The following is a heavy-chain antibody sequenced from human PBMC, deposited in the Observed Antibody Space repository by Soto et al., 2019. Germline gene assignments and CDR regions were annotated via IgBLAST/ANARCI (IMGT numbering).Heavy chain of an antibody. J-gene: IGHJ6*02. D-gene: IGHD2-15*01. Sequence: QVQLQESGSGLVKPSQSLSLTCTVSGVSLNTADTWWSWIRQSPGKGLEFIGYYHSGGSTYYDASFRSRVIISADTSNCQFSLKLSTVTVADTAVYFCVRRRQMASGNDYGLDVWGQGTTVTVSS. CDR3: VRRRQMASGNDYGLDV. CDR1: GVSLNTADTW. CDR2: YHSGGST. V-gene: IGHV4-30-4*01.